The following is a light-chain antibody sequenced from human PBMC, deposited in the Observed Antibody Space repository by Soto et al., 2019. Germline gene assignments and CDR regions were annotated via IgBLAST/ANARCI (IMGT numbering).Light chain of an antibody. J-gene: IGLJ1*01. CDR2: EVN. V-gene: IGLV2-23*02. Sequence: QSVLTHPASVSRSPGHSITISFTGTSSYVWNYNLVSCYQQHPVKAPKLMIYEVNKRPSGVFNRFSCSKSGNTASLTISGLQAEDEADYYCCSYAGSGTFYVFGTGTKAPVL. CDR3: CSYAGSGTFYV. CDR1: SSYVWNYNL.